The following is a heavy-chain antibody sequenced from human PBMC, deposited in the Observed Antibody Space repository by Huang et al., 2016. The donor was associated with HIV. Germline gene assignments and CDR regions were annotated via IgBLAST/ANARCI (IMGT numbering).Heavy chain of an antibody. J-gene: IGHJ6*02. CDR2: ISGYKGDT. Sequence: QVQLVQSGDEVKTPGASMKVYCTASGYTFTNYGVTWVRRAPGQGLVWMGGISGYKGDTNYAQNLQGRVILTTDTSTSTAYMERRRLRFDDTAVYYCARDAPRSAAWGDFYFFGIDVWGQGTTVTVSS. CDR3: ARDAPRSAAWGDFYFFGIDV. CDR1: GYTFTNYG. V-gene: IGHV1-18*04. D-gene: IGHD7-27*01.